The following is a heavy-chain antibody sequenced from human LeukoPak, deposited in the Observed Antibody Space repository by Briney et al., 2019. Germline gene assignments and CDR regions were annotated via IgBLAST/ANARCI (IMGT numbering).Heavy chain of an antibody. V-gene: IGHV3-23*01. J-gene: IGHJ4*02. D-gene: IGHD3-9*01. Sequence: PGASLRLSCAVSGFTFSNYAMSWGRQAPGKGLGWVSAMVGSGGSTYYTDSVKGRFSISRDNSKNTLFLQMNSLRVEDTALYYCSKWGDYDVLTGYYDSDFWGQGTLVTVSS. CDR2: MVGSGGST. CDR3: SKWGDYDVLTGYYDSDF. CDR1: GFTFSNYA.